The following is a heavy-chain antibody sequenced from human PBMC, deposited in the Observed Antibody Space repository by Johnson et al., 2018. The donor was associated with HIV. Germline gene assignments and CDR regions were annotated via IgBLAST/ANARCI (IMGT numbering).Heavy chain of an antibody. Sequence: VQLVESGGGVVQPGRSLRLSCAASGFTFSSYAMHWVRQAPGKGLEWVAVISYDGSNKYYADSVKGRFTISRDNSKNTLYLQMNSLRPEDTAVYYCARSSGYYGTDAFAIWGQGTMVTGSS. V-gene: IGHV3-30-3*01. CDR3: ARSSGYYGTDAFAI. D-gene: IGHD3-22*01. CDR2: ISYDGSNK. J-gene: IGHJ3*02. CDR1: GFTFSSYA.